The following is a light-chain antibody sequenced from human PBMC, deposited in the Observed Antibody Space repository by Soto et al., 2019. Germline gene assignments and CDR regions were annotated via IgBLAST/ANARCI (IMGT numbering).Light chain of an antibody. J-gene: IGKJ1*01. CDR1: QSISIY. Sequence: IGLHQCPSSLSASVGVRFTITCRASQSISIYLNWYQQKPRKAPKLLIYAASSLQSGVPSRFSGSGTGTDFTLTIGSLQPEDFATYYCQQSYSTPRTFGQGTKVDIK. CDR3: QQSYSTPRT. CDR2: AAS. V-gene: IGKV1-39*01.